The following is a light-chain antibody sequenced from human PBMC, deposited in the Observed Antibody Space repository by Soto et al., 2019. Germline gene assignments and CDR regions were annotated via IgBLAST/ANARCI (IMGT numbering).Light chain of an antibody. CDR2: GVS. CDR3: QQYGNSRYT. Sequence: ETVLTQSPGTLSLSPGDRATLSCRASQSVNSNYLAWYHQIPGQAPRLLIYGVSNRATGIPDRFSGSGSGTDFTLTISRLEPEDFAMYYCQQYGNSRYTFGQGTKLEIK. CDR1: QSVNSNY. V-gene: IGKV3-20*01. J-gene: IGKJ2*01.